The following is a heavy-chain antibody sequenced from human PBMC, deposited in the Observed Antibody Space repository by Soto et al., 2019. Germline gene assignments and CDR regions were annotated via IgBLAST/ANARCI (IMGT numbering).Heavy chain of an antibody. D-gene: IGHD6-19*01. V-gene: IGHV3-33*01. CDR3: AREFSWLGKALDY. CDR1: GFTFSSYG. J-gene: IGHJ4*02. CDR2: IWYDGSNK. Sequence: GGSLRLSCAASGFTFSSYGMHWVRQAPGKGLEWVAVIWYDGSNKYYADSVKGRFTISRDNSKNTLYLQMNSLRAEDTAVYYCAREFSWLGKALDYWGQGTLVTVSS.